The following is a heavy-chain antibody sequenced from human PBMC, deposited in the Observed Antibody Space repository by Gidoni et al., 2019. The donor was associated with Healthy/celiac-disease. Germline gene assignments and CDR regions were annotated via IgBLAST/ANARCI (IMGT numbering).Heavy chain of an antibody. D-gene: IGHD1-26*01. CDR1: GYSFTSSW. CDR2: LYHGDSDS. J-gene: IGHJ4*02. CDR3: AIHAYTGSYSFFSPSDY. Sequence: EVQLVQSGAEGRKPGESLKISGKGSGYSFTSSWLGWVRQMPGNGLEWLGFLYHGDSDSRYSPSFQGQVPISADKSIRTAYLQWRSLKASDTAMYFVAIHAYTGSYSFFSPSDYWGQGTLVTVSS. V-gene: IGHV5-51*01.